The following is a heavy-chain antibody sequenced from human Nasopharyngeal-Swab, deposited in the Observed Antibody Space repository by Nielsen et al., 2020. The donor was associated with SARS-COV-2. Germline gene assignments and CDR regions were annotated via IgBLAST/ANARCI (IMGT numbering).Heavy chain of an antibody. CDR1: GFTVSSNY. CDR2: IYSGGST. CDR3: TRGDPDY. V-gene: IGHV3-53*01. Sequence: GESLKISCAASGFTVSSNYMSWVRQAPGKGLEWVSVIYSGGSTYYADSVKGRFTISRDNAGNSLYLQMNSLRAEDTAVYYCTRGDPDYWGQGTLVTVSS. J-gene: IGHJ4*02.